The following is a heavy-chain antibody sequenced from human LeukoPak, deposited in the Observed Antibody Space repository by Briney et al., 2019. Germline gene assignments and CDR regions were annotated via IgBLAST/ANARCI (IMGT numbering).Heavy chain of an antibody. J-gene: IGHJ2*01. CDR1: GGSISNYY. V-gene: IGHV4-59*08. D-gene: IGHD3-22*01. Sequence: SETLSLTCTVSGGSISNYYWSWIRQPPGKGLEWIGYIYYSGSTNYNPSLKSRVTISVDTSKNQFSLKLSSVTAADTAVYYCASSYYDSSGPYWYFDLWGRGTLVTVSS. CDR3: ASSYYDSSGPYWYFDL. CDR2: IYYSGST.